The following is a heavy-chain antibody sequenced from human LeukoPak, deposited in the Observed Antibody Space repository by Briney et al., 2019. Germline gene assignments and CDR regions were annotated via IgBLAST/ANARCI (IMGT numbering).Heavy chain of an antibody. D-gene: IGHD4-11*01. J-gene: IGHJ4*02. CDR3: ARAVGYSILPLSY. CDR1: GYTFTGYY. CDR2: INPNTGGT. V-gene: IGHV1-2*02. Sequence: GASVEVSFKTSGYTFTGYYIHWVRQAPGQGLEWMGWINPNTGGTNYAQNFQGRVTMTRDTSISTAYMEVSRLRSDDTAVYYCARAVGYSILPLSYWGQGTLVTVSS.